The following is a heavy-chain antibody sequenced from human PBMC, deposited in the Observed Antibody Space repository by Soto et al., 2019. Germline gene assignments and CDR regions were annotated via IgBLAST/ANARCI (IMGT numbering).Heavy chain of an antibody. D-gene: IGHD3-3*01. V-gene: IGHV3-23*01. CDR2: ISGSGGST. J-gene: IGHJ4*02. Sequence: GGSLRLSCAASGFTFSSYAMSWVRQAPGKGLEWVSAISGSGGSTYYADPVKGRFTISRDNSKNTLYLQMNSLRAEDTAVYYCAKDSSEREWLLYDDYWGQGTLVTVSS. CDR3: AKDSSEREWLLYDDY. CDR1: GFTFSSYA.